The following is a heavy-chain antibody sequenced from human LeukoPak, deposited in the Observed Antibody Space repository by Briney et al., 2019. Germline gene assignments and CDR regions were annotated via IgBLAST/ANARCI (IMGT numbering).Heavy chain of an antibody. J-gene: IGHJ4*02. D-gene: IGHD3-22*01. CDR1: GFTFSSYW. CDR2: INQEGSEK. CDR3: AREYYDSSGYEDGIDY. Sequence: GGSLRLSCAASGFTFSSYWMSWVRQAPGKGLEWVANINQEGSEKYYVDSVKGRFTISRDNAKNSLYLQMNSLRAEDTAVYYCAREYYDSSGYEDGIDYWGQGTLVTVSS. V-gene: IGHV3-7*01.